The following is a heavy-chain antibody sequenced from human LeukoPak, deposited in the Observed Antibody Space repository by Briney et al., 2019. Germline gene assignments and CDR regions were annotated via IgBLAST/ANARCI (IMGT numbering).Heavy chain of an antibody. CDR1: GGSISITTYY. Sequence: SETLSLTCTVSGGSISITTYYWGWIRQPPGKGLEWIGNIYYSGSTYYNPSLKSRVTISVDTSKNQFSLKLSSVTAADTAVYYCARDYMVRGVIDYWGQGTLVTVSS. D-gene: IGHD3-10*01. V-gene: IGHV4-39*07. J-gene: IGHJ4*02. CDR2: IYYSGST. CDR3: ARDYMVRGVIDY.